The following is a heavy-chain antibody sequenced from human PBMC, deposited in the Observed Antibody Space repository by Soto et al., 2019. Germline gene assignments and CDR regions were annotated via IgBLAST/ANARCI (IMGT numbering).Heavy chain of an antibody. CDR3: AKVAPCTNGVCEFDY. CDR1: GFTFSSDA. CDR2: ISGSGCST. J-gene: IGHJ4*02. D-gene: IGHD2-8*01. Sequence: EVQLLESGGGLVQPGGSLRLSCAASGFTFSSDAMSWVRQAPGKGLEWVSAISGSGCSTYYADSVKGMFTISKDHSKNTLYLQMNSLRAEDTAVYSWAKVAPCTNGVCEFDYWGQGTLCTVSS. V-gene: IGHV3-23*01.